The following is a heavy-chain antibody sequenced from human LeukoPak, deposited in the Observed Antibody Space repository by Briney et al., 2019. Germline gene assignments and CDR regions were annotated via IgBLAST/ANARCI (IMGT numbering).Heavy chain of an antibody. J-gene: IGHJ4*02. CDR3: TTDSSGWYRVDY. V-gene: IGHV3-15*01. CDR1: GFTFSNAW. Sequence: GGSLRLSCAASGFTFSNAWMSWVRQAPGKGLEWVGRIKSKTDGGTTDYAAPVKGRFTISRDDSKNTLNLQMNSLKTEDTAVYYCTTDSSGWYRVDYWGQGTLVTVSS. D-gene: IGHD6-19*01. CDR2: IKSKTDGGTT.